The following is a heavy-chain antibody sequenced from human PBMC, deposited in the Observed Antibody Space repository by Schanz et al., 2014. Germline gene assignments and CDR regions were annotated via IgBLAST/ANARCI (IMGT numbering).Heavy chain of an antibody. Sequence: QVQLQESGPGLVKPSETLSLTCTVSGDSVNSNYWNWIRQSPGRGLEWIGHFYNPGSTNYNPSLKTPATISINTSTNQAPLKLPSVTAADTAVYFCARNKYTSGWYYFDYWGQGVLVTVSS. V-gene: IGHV4-59*08. J-gene: IGHJ4*02. CDR3: ARNKYTSGWYYFDY. CDR2: FYNPGST. D-gene: IGHD6-19*01. CDR1: GDSVNSNY.